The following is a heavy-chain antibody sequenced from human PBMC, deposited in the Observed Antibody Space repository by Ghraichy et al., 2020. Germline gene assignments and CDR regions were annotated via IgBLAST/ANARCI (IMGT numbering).Heavy chain of an antibody. D-gene: IGHD3-16*01. CDR3: ARDRAGGYFHY. CDR2: ISSSGSTI. J-gene: IGHJ4*02. Sequence: GESLNITCAASGFTFSDYYMSWIRQAPGKGLEWVSYISSSGSTIYYADSVKGRFTISRDNAKNSLYLQMNSLRAEDTAVYYCARDRAGGYFHYWGQGTLVTVSS. V-gene: IGHV3-11*01. CDR1: GFTFSDYY.